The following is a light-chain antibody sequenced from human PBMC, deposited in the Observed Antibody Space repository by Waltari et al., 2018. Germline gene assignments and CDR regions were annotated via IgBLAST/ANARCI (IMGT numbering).Light chain of an antibody. CDR1: QSLGNTY. Sequence: EIVLTQSPGTLSLSPGESAPPSCRASQSLGNTYLAWYQQKPGQAPRLLIFDASRRATGIPDRFSGSGSGTDFTLTISRLEPEDFAVYFCQKYGRTPRPFGGGTKVEI. V-gene: IGKV3-20*01. J-gene: IGKJ4*01. CDR3: QKYGRTPRP. CDR2: DAS.